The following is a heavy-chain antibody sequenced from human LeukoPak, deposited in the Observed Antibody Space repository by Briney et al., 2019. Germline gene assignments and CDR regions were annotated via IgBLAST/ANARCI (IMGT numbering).Heavy chain of an antibody. D-gene: IGHD2-2*01. V-gene: IGHV3-53*01. J-gene: IGHJ6*04. Sequence: PGGSLRLSCAASGFAVSSNYMSWVRQAPGKGLEWVSVIYSGGSTYYADSVKGRFTISRDNSKNTLYLQMNSLRAEDTAVYYCARDHCSSTSCYLGFHYGMDVWGKGTTVTVSS. CDR2: IYSGGST. CDR3: ARDHCSSTSCYLGFHYGMDV. CDR1: GFAVSSNY.